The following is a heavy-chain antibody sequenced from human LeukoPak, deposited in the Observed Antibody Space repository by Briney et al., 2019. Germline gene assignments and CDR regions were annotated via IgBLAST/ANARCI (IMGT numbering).Heavy chain of an antibody. CDR3: AKEGRARLSSVINWFDP. D-gene: IGHD6-6*01. CDR1: GFTFGDYA. J-gene: IGHJ5*02. CDR2: ISWDGGYI. V-gene: IGHV3-9*01. Sequence: GRSLRLSCSASGFTFGDYAMHWVRQAPGKGLEGVSTISWDGGYIDYADSVKGRFTISRDNAKNSLYLQMNRLRVEDPEFYYCAKEGRARLSSVINWFDPWGEETLLTLS.